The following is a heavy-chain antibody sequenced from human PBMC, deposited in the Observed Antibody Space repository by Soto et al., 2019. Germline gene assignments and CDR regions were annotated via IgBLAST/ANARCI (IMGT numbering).Heavy chain of an antibody. V-gene: IGHV1-2*02. Sequence: QVQLVQSGAEVKKPGASVKVSCKASGYTFTGYYMHWVRQAPGQGLEWMGWINPNSGGTNYAQKFQGRVTKTRDTSISNAYMGVSRVGTDGTGVYFCASRGIAARPYYYYYYGMDVWGQGTTVTVSS. CDR2: INPNSGGT. D-gene: IGHD6-6*01. CDR1: GYTFTGYY. CDR3: ASRGIAARPYYYYYYGMDV. J-gene: IGHJ6*02.